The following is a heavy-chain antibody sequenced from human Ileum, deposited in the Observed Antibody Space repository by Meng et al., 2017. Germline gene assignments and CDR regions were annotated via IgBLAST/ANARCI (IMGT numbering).Heavy chain of an antibody. D-gene: IGHD3-22*01. Sequence: QVTRTQWGAGLLKPSETLSLTCAVYGGSFSGYYWSWIRQPPGKGLEWIGEINHSGSTNYNPSLKSRVTISVDTSKNQLSLKLSSVTAADTAVYYCARGSIEGYYDSSGYGTFFDYWGQGTLVTVSS. CDR1: GGSFSGYY. J-gene: IGHJ4*02. V-gene: IGHV4-34*01. CDR2: INHSGST. CDR3: ARGSIEGYYDSSGYGTFFDY.